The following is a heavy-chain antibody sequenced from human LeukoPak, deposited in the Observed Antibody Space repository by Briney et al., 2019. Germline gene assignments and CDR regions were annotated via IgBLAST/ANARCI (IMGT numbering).Heavy chain of an antibody. CDR1: GYTFTSYG. D-gene: IGHD3-22*01. Sequence: GASVKVSCKASGYTFTSYGISWVRHAPGQGLEWMGWISAYNGNTNYAQKLQGRVTMTTDTSTSTAYMELRSLRSDDTAVYYCACEGGVVITTPPDYWGQGTLVTVSS. CDR3: ACEGGVVITTPPDY. V-gene: IGHV1-18*01. CDR2: ISAYNGNT. J-gene: IGHJ4*02.